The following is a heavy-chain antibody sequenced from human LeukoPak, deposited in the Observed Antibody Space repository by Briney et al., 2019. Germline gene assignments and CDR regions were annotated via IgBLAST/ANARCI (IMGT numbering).Heavy chain of an antibody. CDR1: GFTFSNAW. Sequence: GGSLRLSCAASGFTFSNAWMSWVRQAPGKGLEWVGRIKSKTDGGTTDYAAPVKGRFTISRDDSKNTLYLQMNSLKTEDTAVYYCTTGYCSSTSCTYWGQGTLVTVSS. V-gene: IGHV3-15*01. CDR2: IKSKTDGGTT. J-gene: IGHJ4*02. D-gene: IGHD2-2*01. CDR3: TTGYCSSTSCTY.